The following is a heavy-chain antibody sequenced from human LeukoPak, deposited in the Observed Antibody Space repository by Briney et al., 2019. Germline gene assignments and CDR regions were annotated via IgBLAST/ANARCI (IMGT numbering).Heavy chain of an antibody. Sequence: SSETLSLTCAVYGGSFSGYYWSWIRQPPGKGLVWIGEINHSGSTNYNPSLKSRVTISVDTSKNQFSLKLSSVTAADTAVYYCARRERTGGSFDYWGQGTLVTVSS. V-gene: IGHV4-34*01. CDR2: INHSGST. CDR1: GGSFSGYY. CDR3: ARRERTGGSFDY. D-gene: IGHD1-14*01. J-gene: IGHJ4*02.